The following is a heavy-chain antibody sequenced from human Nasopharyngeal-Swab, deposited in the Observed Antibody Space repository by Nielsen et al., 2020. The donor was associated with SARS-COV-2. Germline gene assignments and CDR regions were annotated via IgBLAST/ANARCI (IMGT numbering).Heavy chain of an antibody. V-gene: IGHV1-46*01. D-gene: IGHD2-2*03. J-gene: IGHJ6*03. CDR2: INPSGGST. Sequence: SHASGWTFTSYYMHWVRQAPGQGLEWMGIINPSGGSTSYAQKFQGRVTMTRDTSTSTVYMELSSLRSEDTAVYYCARGPPGYCSSTSCSYYYYMDVWGKGTTVTVSS. CDR1: GWTFTSYY. CDR3: ARGPPGYCSSTSCSYYYYMDV.